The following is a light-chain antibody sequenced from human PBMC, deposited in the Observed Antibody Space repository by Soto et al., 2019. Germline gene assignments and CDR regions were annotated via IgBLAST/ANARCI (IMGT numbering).Light chain of an antibody. V-gene: IGKV3-15*01. CDR2: GAS. CDR3: QQYDNWLWT. Sequence: EIVMTQSPATLSVSPGERATLSCRASQSVSTNLAWYQQKPGQAPRLLMDGASTRATGIPARFSGSGSGTEFTLIISSLQSEDVAVYYCQQYDNWLWTFGQGTKVEIK. CDR1: QSVSTN. J-gene: IGKJ1*01.